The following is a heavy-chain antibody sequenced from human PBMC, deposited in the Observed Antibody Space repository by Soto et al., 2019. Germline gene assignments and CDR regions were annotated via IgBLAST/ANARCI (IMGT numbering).Heavy chain of an antibody. J-gene: IGHJ6*02. V-gene: IGHV1-46*01. CDR2: INPSGGST. Sequence: ASVKVSCKASGYTFTSYYMHWVRQAPGQGLEWMGIINPSGGSTSYAQKFQGRVTMTRDTSTSTVYMELSSLRSEDTAVYYCERDRGKAARGKYYYGMDVWGQGTTVTVSS. CDR1: GYTFTSYY. CDR3: ERDRGKAARGKYYYGMDV. D-gene: IGHD6-6*01.